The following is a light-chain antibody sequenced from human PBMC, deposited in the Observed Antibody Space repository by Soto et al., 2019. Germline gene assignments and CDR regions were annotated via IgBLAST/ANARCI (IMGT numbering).Light chain of an antibody. CDR3: AAWDDSLNGNVV. CDR1: SSNIGSNT. V-gene: IGLV1-44*01. CDR2: SNN. Sequence: QSVLTQPPSASGTPGQRVTISCSGSSSNIGSNTVNWYQQLPGTAPQLLIYSNNQRPSGVADRFSGSKSGTSASLAISGLHSEDEADYDCAAWDDSLNGNVVFGGGTQLTVL. J-gene: IGLJ2*01.